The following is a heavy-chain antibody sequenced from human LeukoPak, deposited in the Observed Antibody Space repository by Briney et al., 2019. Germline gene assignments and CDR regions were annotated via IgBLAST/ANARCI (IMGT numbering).Heavy chain of an antibody. D-gene: IGHD2-2*01. CDR3: ARGAGYCSSTSCYYNWFDP. CDR2: INPNSGGT. J-gene: IGHJ5*02. V-gene: IGHV1-2*02. Sequence: ASVKVSCKASGYTFTGYYMHWVRQAPGQGLEWKGWINPNSGGTNYAQKFQGRVTMTRDTSISTAYMELSRLRSDDTAVYYCARGAGYCSSTSCYYNWFDPWGQGTLVTVSS. CDR1: GYTFTGYY.